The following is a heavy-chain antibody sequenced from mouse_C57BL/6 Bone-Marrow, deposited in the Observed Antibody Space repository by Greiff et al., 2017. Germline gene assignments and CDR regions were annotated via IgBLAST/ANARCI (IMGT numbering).Heavy chain of an antibody. V-gene: IGHV14-4*01. J-gene: IGHJ4*01. CDR1: GFNIKDDY. CDR2: IDPENGDT. CDR3: TTDYYGSSGYYYAMDY. Sequence: EVQLQQSGAELVRPGASVKLSCTASGFNIKDDYMHWVKQRPEQGLEWIGWIDPENGDTEYASKFQGKATITADTSSNTAYLQLSSLTSEDTAVYYWTTDYYGSSGYYYAMDYWGQGTSVTVSS. D-gene: IGHD1-1*01.